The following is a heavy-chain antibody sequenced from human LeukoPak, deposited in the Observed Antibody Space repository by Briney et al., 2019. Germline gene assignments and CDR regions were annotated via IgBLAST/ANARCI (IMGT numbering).Heavy chain of an antibody. CDR2: IIPILGIA. Sequence: GSSVKVSCKASGGTFSSYTISWVRQAPGQGLEWKGRIIPILGIANYAQKFQGRVTITADKSTSTAYMELSSLRSEDTAVYYCARGLQQLVYYYYGMDVWGQGTTVTVSS. D-gene: IGHD6-13*01. CDR3: ARGLQQLVYYYYGMDV. V-gene: IGHV1-69*02. CDR1: GGTFSSYT. J-gene: IGHJ6*02.